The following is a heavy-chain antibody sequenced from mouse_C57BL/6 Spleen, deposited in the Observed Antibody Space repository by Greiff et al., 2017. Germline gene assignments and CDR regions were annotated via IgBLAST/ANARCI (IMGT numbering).Heavy chain of an antibody. J-gene: IGHJ3*01. D-gene: IGHD2-4*01. Sequence: EVKLVESGGGLVKPGGSLKLSCAASGFTFSDYGMHWVRQAPEKGLEWVAYISSGSSTIYYADTVKGRFTISRDNAKNTLFLQMTSLRSEATAMYYGANPYDYDLSWFAYWGQGTLVTVSA. CDR1: GFTFSDYG. V-gene: IGHV5-17*01. CDR3: ANPYDYDLSWFAY. CDR2: ISSGSSTI.